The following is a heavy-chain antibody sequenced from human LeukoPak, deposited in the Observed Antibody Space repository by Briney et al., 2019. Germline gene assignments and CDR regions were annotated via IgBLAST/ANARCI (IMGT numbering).Heavy chain of an antibody. CDR2: IFQSGST. CDR3: ASTDQGDDILTGYYPIDY. V-gene: IGHV4-4*02. J-gene: IGHJ4*02. CDR1: GDSISSSNW. D-gene: IGHD3-9*01. Sequence: SETLSLTCAVSGDSISSSNWWNWVRQSPGKGLEWIGEIFQSGSTSYNPSLKSRATISVDTSKNQFSLKLSSVAAADTAVYYCASTDQGDDILTGYYPIDYWGQGTLVTVSS.